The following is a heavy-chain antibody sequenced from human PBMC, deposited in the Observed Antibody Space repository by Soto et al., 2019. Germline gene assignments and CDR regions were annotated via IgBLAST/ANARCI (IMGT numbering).Heavy chain of an antibody. V-gene: IGHV4-59*02. D-gene: IGHD4-17*01. Sequence: PSETLSLTCTVSGGSVSSYYWSWIRQPPGKGLEWIGYIYNGGSTNYNPSLKSRVTMSVDTSKNQFSLKLTSVAAADTAVYSCAHGDSRGPIDSWGQGTLVTVSS. J-gene: IGHJ4*02. CDR2: IYNGGST. CDR3: AHGDSRGPIDS. CDR1: GGSVSSYY.